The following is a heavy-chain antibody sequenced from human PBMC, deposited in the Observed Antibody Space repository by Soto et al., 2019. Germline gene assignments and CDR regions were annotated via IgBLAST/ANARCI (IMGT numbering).Heavy chain of an antibody. CDR1: GFSLTSRPMG. V-gene: IGHV2-5*02. D-gene: IGHD1-1*01. CDR3: AHSLSGYYWNGGYFDY. Sequence: QITLKESGPTLVKPTQTLTLTCTFSGFSLTSRPMGVGWIRQPPGKALEWLVFIYWDDDKRYSSSLKSRLTSPEETSGNQVVLTMTNMDAVDTATYYCAHSLSGYYWNGGYFDYWGQGALVTVSS. J-gene: IGHJ4*02. CDR2: IYWDDDK.